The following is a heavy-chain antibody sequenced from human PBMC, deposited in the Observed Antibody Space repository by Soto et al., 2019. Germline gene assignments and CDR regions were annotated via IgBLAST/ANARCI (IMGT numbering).Heavy chain of an antibody. D-gene: IGHD3-22*01. Sequence: SETLSLTCAVYGGSFSGYYWSWIRQPPGKGLEWIGEINHSGNTNHNPSLKSRVTISVDTSKNQFSLKLSSVTAADTAVYYCARHPADYDAWWFDPWGQGTLVT. J-gene: IGHJ5*02. CDR1: GGSFSGYY. V-gene: IGHV4-34*01. CDR3: ARHPADYDAWWFDP. CDR2: INHSGNT.